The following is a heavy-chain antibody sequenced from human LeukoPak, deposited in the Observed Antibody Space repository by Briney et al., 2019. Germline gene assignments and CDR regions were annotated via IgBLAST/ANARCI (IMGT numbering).Heavy chain of an antibody. CDR1: GYTFTGYY. Sequence: GASVKVSCTASGYTFTGYYMHWVRQAPGQGLEWMGWINPNSGGTNYAQKFQGRVTMTRDMSTSTDYMELSSLRSDDTAIYYCARDNSLGDNAWWFDPWGQGTLVTVSS. V-gene: IGHV1-2*02. CDR2: INPNSGGT. J-gene: IGHJ5*02. CDR3: ARDNSLGDNAWWFDP. D-gene: IGHD1-26*01.